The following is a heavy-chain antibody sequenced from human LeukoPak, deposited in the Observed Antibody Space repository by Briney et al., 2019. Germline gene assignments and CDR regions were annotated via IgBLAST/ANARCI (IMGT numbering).Heavy chain of an antibody. Sequence: PGRSLRLSCAASGFTFGGFGMHWVRQAPGKGLEWVANIKEDGSEKFFVDSVKGRFTISRDNAKNSLYLQMNSLRAEDTAVYYCARQWGRSFDYWGQGTLVTVSS. D-gene: IGHD1-26*01. CDR1: GFTFGGFG. CDR2: IKEDGSEK. J-gene: IGHJ4*02. CDR3: ARQWGRSFDY. V-gene: IGHV3-7*04.